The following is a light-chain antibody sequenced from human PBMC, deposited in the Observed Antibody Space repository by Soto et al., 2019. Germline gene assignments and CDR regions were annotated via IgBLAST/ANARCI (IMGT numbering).Light chain of an antibody. Sequence: DIQMTQSPSTLSASVGDRVTITCRASQSITHWLAWYQQKPEKAPKLLVYDASSLETGVPSRFSGSGSGTDFSLAICSLEPDDFATYCCQQYNSYSPLTFGPGTKVDVK. CDR2: DAS. CDR3: QQYNSYSPLT. V-gene: IGKV1-5*01. CDR1: QSITHW. J-gene: IGKJ3*01.